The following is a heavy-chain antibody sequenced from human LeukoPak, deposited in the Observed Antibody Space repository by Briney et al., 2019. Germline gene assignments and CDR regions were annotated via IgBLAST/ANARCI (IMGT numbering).Heavy chain of an antibody. V-gene: IGHV3-23*01. CDR1: GLTFSSYA. CDR2: ISDSGGST. CDR3: ARSPHNWNGEDYYYYMDV. J-gene: IGHJ6*03. Sequence: GGSLRLSCAASGLTFSSYAMNWVRRAPGKGLEWVSVISDSGGSTYYTDSVKGRFTISRDNSKNTLYLQMNSLRGGDTAVYYCARSPHNWNGEDYYYYMDVWGKGTTVTVSS. D-gene: IGHD1-1*01.